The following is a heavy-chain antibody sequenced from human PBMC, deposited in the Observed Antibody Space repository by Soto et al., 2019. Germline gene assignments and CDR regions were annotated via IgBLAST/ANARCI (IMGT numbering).Heavy chain of an antibody. Sequence: QVQLQESGPGLVKPSETLSLTCTVSGGSISSYYWSWIRQPPGKGLEWIGYFYYSGSTNYNPSLKSRVTKSVETSKNQYFLRLRSVTAADTAVYYCASGEGYCSSTCCRPYYYYYMEVWGKGTTVTVSS. CDR2: FYYSGST. CDR3: ASGEGYCSSTCCRPYYYYYMEV. J-gene: IGHJ6*03. CDR1: GGSISSYY. V-gene: IGHV4-59*08. D-gene: IGHD2-2*01.